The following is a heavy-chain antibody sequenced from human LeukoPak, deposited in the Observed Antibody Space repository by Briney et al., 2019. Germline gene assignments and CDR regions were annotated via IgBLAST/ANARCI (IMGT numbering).Heavy chain of an antibody. CDR2: INPNSGGT. Sequence: ASVKVSCKASGYTFTGYYMHWVRQAPGQGLEWMGWINPNSGGTNYAQKFQGWVTMTRDTSISTAYMEPSRLRSDDTAVYYCARSSTPWYSSGWCDGMDVWGQGTTVTVSS. V-gene: IGHV1-2*04. CDR1: GYTFTGYY. CDR3: ARSSTPWYSSGWCDGMDV. D-gene: IGHD6-19*01. J-gene: IGHJ6*02.